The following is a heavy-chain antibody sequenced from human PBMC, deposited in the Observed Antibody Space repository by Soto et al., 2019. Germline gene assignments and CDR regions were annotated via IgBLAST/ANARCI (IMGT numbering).Heavy chain of an antibody. CDR1: GYTFTSYG. J-gene: IGHJ6*02. CDR3: ARVRAGNDWVYYYYGMDV. Sequence: ASVKVSCKASGYTFTSYGISWVRQAPGQGLEWMGWIGAYNGNTNYAQKLQGRVTMTTDTSTSTAYMELSSLRSEDTAVYYCARVRAGNDWVYYYYGMDVWGQGTTVTVSS. V-gene: IGHV1-18*01. D-gene: IGHD3-16*01. CDR2: IGAYNGNT.